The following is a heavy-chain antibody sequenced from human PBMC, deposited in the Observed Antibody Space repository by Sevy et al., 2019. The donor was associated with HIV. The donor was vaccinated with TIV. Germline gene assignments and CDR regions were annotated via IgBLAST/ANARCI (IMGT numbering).Heavy chain of an antibody. CDR2: MWFDGSTT. D-gene: IGHD4-17*01. Sequence: GGSLRLSCAASGFTFSTYGMHWVRQAPGKGLEWVAVMWFDGSTTYYADSVKGRFTISRDIAKNTLHLQMNSLRAEDTAVYYSARDLEFYDYGDYGPAFMPDYWGQGTLVTVSS. CDR1: GFTFSTYG. V-gene: IGHV3-33*01. CDR3: ARDLEFYDYGDYGPAFMPDY. J-gene: IGHJ4*02.